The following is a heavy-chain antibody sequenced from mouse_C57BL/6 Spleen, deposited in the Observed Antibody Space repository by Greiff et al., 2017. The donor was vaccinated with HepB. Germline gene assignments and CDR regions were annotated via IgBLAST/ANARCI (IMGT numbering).Heavy chain of an antibody. J-gene: IGHJ1*03. CDR2: IDPSDSYT. CDR1: GYTFTSYW. V-gene: IGHV1-69*01. D-gene: IGHD1-1*01. CDR3: ANYDGSSHWYFDV. Sequence: QVQLQQPGAELVMPGASVKLSCKASGYTFTSYWMHWVKQRPGQGLEWIGEIDPSDSYTNYNQKFKGKSTLTVDKSSSTAYMQLSSLTSEDSAVYYWANYDGSSHWYFDVWGTGTTVTVSS.